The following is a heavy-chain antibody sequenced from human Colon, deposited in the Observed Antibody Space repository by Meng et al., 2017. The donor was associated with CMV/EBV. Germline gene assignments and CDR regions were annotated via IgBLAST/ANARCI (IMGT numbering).Heavy chain of an antibody. Sequence: GESLKISCAASGFSFSDYWVTWVRQRPGKGLELVANMSPAENEYSNVDSVEGRFTMSRDNAKDSLYLDMTGLRADDTAVYFCATDFGWYRRIYWGQGTLVTVSS. CDR2: MSPAENEY. CDR1: GFSFSDYW. CDR3: ATDFGWYRRIY. J-gene: IGHJ4*01. V-gene: IGHV3-7*03. D-gene: IGHD6-19*01.